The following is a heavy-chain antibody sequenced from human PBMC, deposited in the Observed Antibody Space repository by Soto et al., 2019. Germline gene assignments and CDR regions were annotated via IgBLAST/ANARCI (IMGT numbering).Heavy chain of an antibody. CDR3: ARERGIVGATKRGDYYYYYGMDV. J-gene: IGHJ6*02. CDR1: GFTFSSYA. V-gene: IGHV3-30-3*01. D-gene: IGHD1-26*01. CDR2: ISYDGSNK. Sequence: QVQLVESGGGVVQPGRSLRLSCAASGFTFSSYAMHWVRQAPGKGLEWVAVISYDGSNKYYADSVKGRFTISRDNSKNTLYLQMNSLRAEDTAVYYCARERGIVGATKRGDYYYYYGMDVWGQGTTVTVSS.